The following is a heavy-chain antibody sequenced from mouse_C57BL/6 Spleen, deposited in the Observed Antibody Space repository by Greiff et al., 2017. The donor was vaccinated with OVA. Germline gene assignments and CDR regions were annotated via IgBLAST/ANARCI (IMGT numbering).Heavy chain of an antibody. D-gene: IGHD2-4*01. Sequence: EVKLQESGGGLVKPGGSMKLSCVASGFTFSNYWMNWVRQSPEKGLEWVAQIRLKSDNYATHYAVSVKGRFTISRDDSKSSVYLQRNNLRADDTGIYYCPSSIYYDYDGFADWGKGTLVTVSA. J-gene: IGHJ3*01. CDR2: IRLKSDNYAT. V-gene: IGHV6-3*01. CDR1: GFTFSNYW. CDR3: PSSIYYDYDGFAD.